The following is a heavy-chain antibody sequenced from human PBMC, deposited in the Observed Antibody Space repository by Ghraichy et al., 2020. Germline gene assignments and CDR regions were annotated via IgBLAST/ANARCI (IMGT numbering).Heavy chain of an antibody. CDR2: ITGSGGST. D-gene: IGHD4/OR15-4a*01. Sequence: LSLTCVASGFTFSDYAMSWVRQAPGKGLEWVSGITGSGGSTYYADSVKGRFTISRDNSKNTLYLQMNSLRAEDTAVYYCAKESTMTMWPRWGRGTLVTVSS. J-gene: IGHJ4*02. V-gene: IGHV3-23*01. CDR3: AKESTMTMWPR. CDR1: GFTFSDYA.